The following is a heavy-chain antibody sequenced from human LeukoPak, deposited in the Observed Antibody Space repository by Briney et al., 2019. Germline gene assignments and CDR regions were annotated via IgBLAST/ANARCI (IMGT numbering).Heavy chain of an antibody. CDR2: IIPIFGTA. Sequence: SVKVSCKASGGTFSSYAISWVRQAPGQGLEWMGRIIPIFGTANYAQKFQGRVTITTDESTSTAYMELSSLRSEDTAVYYCAREGFTMIVVEMSGIFDYLGQGTLVTASS. CDR3: AREGFTMIVVEMSGIFDY. J-gene: IGHJ4*02. D-gene: IGHD3-22*01. V-gene: IGHV1-69*05. CDR1: GGTFSSYA.